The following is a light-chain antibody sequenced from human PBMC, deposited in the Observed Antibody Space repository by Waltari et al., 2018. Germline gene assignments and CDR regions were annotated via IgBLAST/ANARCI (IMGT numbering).Light chain of an antibody. Sequence: QSALTQPASVSGSPGQSITISCTGTTSDVGGYNSVSWYQQHPGKAPKLMIHNVSNRPSGVSNRFSGSKSGKTASLTISGLQSEDEADYHCCSYAGGYTFRLFGTGTRVTVL. CDR2: NVS. J-gene: IGLJ1*01. CDR1: TSDVGGYNS. V-gene: IGLV2-14*03. CDR3: CSYAGGYTFRL.